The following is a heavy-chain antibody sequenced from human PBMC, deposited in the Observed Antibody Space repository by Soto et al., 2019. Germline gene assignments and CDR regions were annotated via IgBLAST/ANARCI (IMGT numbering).Heavy chain of an antibody. Sequence: QVQLQQWGVGLVKPSETLTLPCTVQGGSFIGYYWSWIRQPPGKGVERIGEINHSRDTNYNPSLKSRISISIDTSENQFSLKVASVTAADTALYYCATVNTVTSYFFESWGQGTLGTVSS. J-gene: IGHJ4*01. V-gene: IGHV4-34*02. D-gene: IGHD4-17*01. CDR1: GGSFIGYY. CDR2: INHSRDT. CDR3: ATVNTVTSYFFES.